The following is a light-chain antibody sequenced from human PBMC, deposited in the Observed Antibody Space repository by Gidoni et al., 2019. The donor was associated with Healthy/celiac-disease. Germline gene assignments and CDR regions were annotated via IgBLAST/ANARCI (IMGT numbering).Light chain of an antibody. CDR3: QQYGSSRT. V-gene: IGKV3-20*01. CDR1: QSVSSSY. J-gene: IGKJ1*01. CDR2: GAS. Sequence: EIVLTQSPGTLSLSPGERATRSCRASQSVSSSYLAGYQQKPGQAPRLLIYGASSRATGIPDRFSGSESGTDFTLTISRLEPEDFAVYYCQQYGSSRTFGQGTKVEIK.